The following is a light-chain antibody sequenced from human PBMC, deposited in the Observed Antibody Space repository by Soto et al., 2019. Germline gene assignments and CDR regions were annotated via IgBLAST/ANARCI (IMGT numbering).Light chain of an antibody. CDR2: GAS. V-gene: IGKV3-20*01. J-gene: IGKJ4*01. Sequence: EIVLTQSPGTLSLSPGERATLSCRASQSVSSSYLAWYQQKPGQAPRLLIYGASSRATGIPDRFSGSGSGTDFTLTISRLEPEDLAVYSCHQYEGPPLTFGGGTKGEIK. CDR3: HQYEGPPLT. CDR1: QSVSSSY.